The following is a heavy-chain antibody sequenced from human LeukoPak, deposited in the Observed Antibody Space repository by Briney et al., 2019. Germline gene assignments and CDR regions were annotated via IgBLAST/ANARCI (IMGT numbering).Heavy chain of an antibody. CDR1: GFTFSSYG. D-gene: IGHD3-10*01. Sequence: GGSLRLSCAASGFTFSSYGMHWVRQAPGKGLEWVAVIWYDGSNKYYADSVKGRFTISRDNSKNTLYLQMNSLRAEDTAVYYCARDSPYGSGSFVYYYGMDVWGQGTTVTVSS. V-gene: IGHV3-33*01. CDR3: ARDSPYGSGSFVYYYGMDV. CDR2: IWYDGSNK. J-gene: IGHJ6*02.